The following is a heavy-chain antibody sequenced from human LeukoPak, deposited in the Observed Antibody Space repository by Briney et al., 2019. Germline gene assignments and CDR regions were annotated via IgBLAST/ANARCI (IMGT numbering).Heavy chain of an antibody. CDR3: ARQSSSWYSTEHWFDP. CDR2: IYYSGST. J-gene: IGHJ5*02. CDR1: GGSISSYY. D-gene: IGHD6-13*01. Sequence: SETLSLTCTVSGGSISSYYWSWIRQPPGKGLEWIGYIYYSGSTNYNPSLKSRVTISVDTSKNQFSLKLSSVTAADTAVYYCARQSSSWYSTEHWFDPWGQGTLVTVSS. V-gene: IGHV4-59*01.